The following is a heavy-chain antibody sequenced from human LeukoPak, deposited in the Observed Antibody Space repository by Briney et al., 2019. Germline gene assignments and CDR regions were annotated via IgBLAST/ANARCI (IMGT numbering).Heavy chain of an antibody. D-gene: IGHD1-1*01. J-gene: IGHJ4*02. CDR2: VGMDSGNT. Sequence: GGSLRLSCTASGFPFIEYSMNWVRQAPGKGLEGISYVGMDSGNTKYADSVRGRFTISADKAKNSLYLQMNSLRVEDTAVYYCARDHNYAFDNWGQGTLVSVAS. V-gene: IGHV3-48*01. CDR3: ARDHNYAFDN. CDR1: GFPFIEYS.